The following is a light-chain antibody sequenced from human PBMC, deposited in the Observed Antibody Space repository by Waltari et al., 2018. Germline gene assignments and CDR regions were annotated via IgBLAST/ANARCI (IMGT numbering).Light chain of an antibody. V-gene: IGKV3-20*01. CDR2: GAS. Sequence: EIVLTQSPGTLSLSLGERATVSCRTSQSVSRALAWYQQKPCQAPILLIYGASTRATGIPDRFSGSGSETDFSLTISRLEPDDFAVYYCQHYLRLPVTFGQGTTVEI. CDR3: QHYLRLPVT. CDR1: QSVSRA. J-gene: IGKJ1*01.